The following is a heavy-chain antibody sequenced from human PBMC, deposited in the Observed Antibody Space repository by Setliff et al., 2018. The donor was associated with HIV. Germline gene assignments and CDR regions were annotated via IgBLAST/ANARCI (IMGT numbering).Heavy chain of an antibody. D-gene: IGHD3-3*01. V-gene: IGHV1-2*06. CDR1: GYTFTDYY. Sequence: ASVKVSCKASGYTFTDYYMHWVRQAPGQGLEWMGRINPNSGGTNYAQKFQGRVTMTRDTSISTAYMELSRLRSDDTAVYYCARRGFWSDGRAFDIWGQGTMVTVSS. CDR3: ARRGFWSDGRAFDI. J-gene: IGHJ3*02. CDR2: INPNSGGT.